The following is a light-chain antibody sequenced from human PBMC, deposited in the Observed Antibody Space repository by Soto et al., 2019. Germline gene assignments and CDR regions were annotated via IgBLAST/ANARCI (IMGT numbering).Light chain of an antibody. V-gene: IGKV3-15*01. CDR3: QQYNNWPWT. Sequence: IVMTQSPATLSVSPGDRATLSCRASQSVSSNLAWYQQKPGQAPRLLIYGASTSATGIPARFSGSGSGTEFTLTISSLQSEDSAVYYCQQYNNWPWTFGQGTKVEIK. CDR2: GAS. J-gene: IGKJ1*01. CDR1: QSVSSN.